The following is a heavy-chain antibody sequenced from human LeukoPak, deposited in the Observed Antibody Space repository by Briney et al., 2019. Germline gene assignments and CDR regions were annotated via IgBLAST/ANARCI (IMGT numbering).Heavy chain of an antibody. CDR1: GFTFSDYS. CDR3: ATANPPGGTPKSSWFDP. V-gene: IGHV3-48*01. J-gene: IGHJ5*02. CDR2: IGIDSGNT. Sequence: GGSLRLSCAASGFTFSDYSMNWVRQAPGKGLEWISYIGIDSGNTNYADSVKGRFTISGDKAKNSLYLQMNSLRVEDTAVYYCATANPPGGTPKSSWFDPWGQGTLVTVSS. D-gene: IGHD3-16*01.